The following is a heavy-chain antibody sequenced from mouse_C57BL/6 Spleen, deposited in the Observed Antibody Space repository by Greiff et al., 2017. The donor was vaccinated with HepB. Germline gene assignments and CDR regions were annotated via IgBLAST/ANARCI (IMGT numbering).Heavy chain of an antibody. V-gene: IGHV1-59*01. D-gene: IGHD1-1*01. Sequence: QVQLQQPGAELVRPGTSVKLSCKASGYTFTSYWMHWVKQRPGQGLEWIGVIDPSDSYTNYNQKFKGKATLTVDTSSSTAYMQRSSLTSEDSAVYYCARAGSSYGDYAMDYWGQGTSVTVSS. CDR3: ARAGSSYGDYAMDY. J-gene: IGHJ4*01. CDR2: IDPSDSYT. CDR1: GYTFTSYW.